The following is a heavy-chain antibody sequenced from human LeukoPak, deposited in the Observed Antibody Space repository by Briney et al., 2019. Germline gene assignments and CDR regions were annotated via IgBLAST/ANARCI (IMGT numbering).Heavy chain of an antibody. CDR2: IYYSGST. CDR3: ARVDWQQFFDY. CDR1: GGSISSYY. D-gene: IGHD6-13*01. Sequence: PSETLSLTCTVSGGSISSYYWSWIRQPPGKGLEWIGYIYYSGSTNYNPSLKSRVTISVDTSKNQFSLKLSSVTAAGTAVYYCARVDWQQFFDYWGQGTLVTVSS. J-gene: IGHJ4*02. V-gene: IGHV4-59*01.